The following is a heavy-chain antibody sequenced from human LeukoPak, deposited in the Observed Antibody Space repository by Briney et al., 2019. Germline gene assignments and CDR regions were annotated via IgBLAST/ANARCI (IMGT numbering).Heavy chain of an antibody. CDR2: ISAYNGNT. CDR3: ARDCYGSSCPGWFDP. D-gene: IGHD6-13*01. CDR1: GYTFTSYV. J-gene: IGHJ5*02. V-gene: IGHV1-18*04. Sequence: ASVKVCCKASGYTFTSYVISWVRQAPGQGLEWMGWISAYNGNTNYAQKLQGRVTMTTDTSTSTAYMELRSLRSDDTAVYYCARDCYGSSCPGWFDPWGQGTLVTVSS.